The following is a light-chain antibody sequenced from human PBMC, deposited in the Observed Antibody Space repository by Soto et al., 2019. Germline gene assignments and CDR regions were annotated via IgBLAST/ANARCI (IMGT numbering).Light chain of an antibody. Sequence: QSALTQPPSASGSPGQSVTISCTGTKNDIGLYDFVSWYQHHPGKAPRLIIYEVVQRPSGVPDRFSGSKSGNTASLTVSGLQAADEADYCCKSYAGSYTYVFGSGTKV. V-gene: IGLV2-8*01. J-gene: IGLJ1*01. CDR1: KNDIGLYDF. CDR2: EVV. CDR3: KSYAGSYTYV.